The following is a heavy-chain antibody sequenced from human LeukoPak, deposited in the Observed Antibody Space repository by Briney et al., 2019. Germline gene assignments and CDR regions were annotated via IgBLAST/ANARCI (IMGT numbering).Heavy chain of an antibody. CDR3: AKGTTGT. V-gene: IGHV3-48*01. D-gene: IGHD2-8*02. J-gene: IGHJ5*02. Sequence: GGSLRLSCAATGFTSTPYTMNWFRQPPGKGLEWVSYISRDGNTIYYADSVKGRFTISRDIAKKSLFLQMDSLRVEDTAMYYCAKGTTGTWGQGTLVTVSS. CDR2: ISRDGNTI. CDR1: GFTSTPYT.